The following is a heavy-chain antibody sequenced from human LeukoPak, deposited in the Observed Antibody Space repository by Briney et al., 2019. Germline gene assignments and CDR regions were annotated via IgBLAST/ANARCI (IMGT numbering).Heavy chain of an antibody. D-gene: IGHD3-22*01. J-gene: IGHJ4*02. CDR1: GFTFSDYY. CDR3: AKGTYDSRGHFDY. CDR2: ISSSSSYT. Sequence: GGSLRLSCAASGFTFSDYYMSWIRQAPGKGLEWVSYISSSSSYTNYADSVKGRFTISRDNAKNSLYLQMNSLRAEDTAAYYCAKGTYDSRGHFDYWGQGTLVSVSS. V-gene: IGHV3-11*05.